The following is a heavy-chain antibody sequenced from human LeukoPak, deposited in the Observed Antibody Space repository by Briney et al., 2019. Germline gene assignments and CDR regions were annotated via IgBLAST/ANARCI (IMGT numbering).Heavy chain of an antibody. D-gene: IGHD3-10*01. CDR2: ISYDGSNK. J-gene: IGHJ4*02. Sequence: GRSLRLSCAASGFTFSSYGMHWVRQAPGKGLEWVAVISYDGSNKYYADSVKGRFTISRDNSKNTLYLQMNSLRAEDTAVYYCAKDTRFHYGSGSHIDYWGQGTLVTVSS. CDR1: GFTFSSYG. CDR3: AKDTRFHYGSGSHIDY. V-gene: IGHV3-30*18.